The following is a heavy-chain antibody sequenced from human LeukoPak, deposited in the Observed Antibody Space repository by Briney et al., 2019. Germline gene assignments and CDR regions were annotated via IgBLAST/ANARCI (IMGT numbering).Heavy chain of an antibody. CDR3: AKDYSSSWMYYFDY. D-gene: IGHD6-13*01. Sequence: PGGSLRLSCAASGFTFSSYGMHWVRQAPGKGLEWVAVIWYDGSNKYYADSVKSRFTISRDNSKNTLYLQMNSPRAEDTAVYYCAKDYSSSWMYYFDYWGQGTLVTVSS. CDR2: IWYDGSNK. V-gene: IGHV3-33*06. J-gene: IGHJ4*02. CDR1: GFTFSSYG.